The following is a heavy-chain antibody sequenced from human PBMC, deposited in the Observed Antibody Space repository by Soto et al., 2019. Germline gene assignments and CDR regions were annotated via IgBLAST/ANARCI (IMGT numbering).Heavy chain of an antibody. J-gene: IGHJ6*02. D-gene: IGHD2-2*01. V-gene: IGHV5-51*01. Sequence: GESLKISCKGSGYSFTSYWIGWVRQMPVKGLEWMGIIYPGDSDTRYSPSFQGQVTISADKSISTAYLQWSSLKASDTAMYYCARFRGPSKDYYYGMDVWGQGTTVTVSS. CDR1: GYSFTSYW. CDR3: ARFRGPSKDYYYGMDV. CDR2: IYPGDSDT.